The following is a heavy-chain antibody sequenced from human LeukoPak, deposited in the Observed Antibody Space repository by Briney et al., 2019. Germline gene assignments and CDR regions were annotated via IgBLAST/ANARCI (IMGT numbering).Heavy chain of an antibody. D-gene: IGHD2-2*01. V-gene: IGHV1-46*03. CDR2: INPSGCST. Sequence: ASVKVPCKASGGTFSSYAISWVRQAPGQGLEWMGIINPSGCSTSYAQKFQGRVTMTRDTSTSTVYMELSSLRSEDTAVYYCARDAGGYCSSTSCPTGYFQHWGQGTLVTVSS. CDR1: GGTFSSYA. J-gene: IGHJ1*01. CDR3: ARDAGGYCSSTSCPTGYFQH.